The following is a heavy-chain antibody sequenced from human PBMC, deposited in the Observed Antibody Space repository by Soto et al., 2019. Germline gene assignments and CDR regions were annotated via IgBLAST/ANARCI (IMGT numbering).Heavy chain of an antibody. J-gene: IGHJ4*02. Sequence: EVQLLESGGDLVQPGGSLRLSCAASGFTFGSYAISWVRQPPGKGLEWVSVISGSGRSTYYADSVKGRFTISRDNSKNTLYLQMTSLRVEDTAVYYCAKSYCGGDCLFDYWGQGARVTVSS. CDR2: ISGSGRST. D-gene: IGHD2-21*02. CDR1: GFTFGSYA. CDR3: AKSYCGGDCLFDY. V-gene: IGHV3-23*01.